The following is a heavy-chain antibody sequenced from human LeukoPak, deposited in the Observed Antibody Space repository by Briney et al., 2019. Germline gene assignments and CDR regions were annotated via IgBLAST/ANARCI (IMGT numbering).Heavy chain of an antibody. D-gene: IGHD3-3*01. V-gene: IGHV4-59*01. Sequence: SETLSLTCTVSGGSISSYHWSWIRQPPGKGLEWIGNIYNTGSTNYKPSLKSRVTISLDTSKNQFSLKLSSVTAADTAVYYCTRSLGVVIHGGMDVWGQGTTVTVSS. J-gene: IGHJ6*02. CDR3: TRSLGVVIHGGMDV. CDR1: GGSISSYH. CDR2: IYNTGST.